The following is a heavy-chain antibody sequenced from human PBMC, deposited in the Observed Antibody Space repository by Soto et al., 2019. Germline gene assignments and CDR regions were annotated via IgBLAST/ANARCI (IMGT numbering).Heavy chain of an antibody. V-gene: IGHV3-33*01. D-gene: IGHD3-10*01. CDR2: IWYDGSKK. CDR1: GFTFRSYG. Sequence: QVQLVESGGGVVQPGRSLRLSCAASGFTFRSYGMHWVRQAPGKGLEWVAVIWYDGSKKYYADSVKGRFTISRDNSKNTLYVKMNSLRAEDTAVYYCARGFGELLSGFDYWGQGTLVTVSS. J-gene: IGHJ4*02. CDR3: ARGFGELLSGFDY.